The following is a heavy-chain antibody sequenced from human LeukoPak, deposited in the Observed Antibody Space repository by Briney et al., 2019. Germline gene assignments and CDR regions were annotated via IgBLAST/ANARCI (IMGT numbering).Heavy chain of an antibody. D-gene: IGHD6-19*01. CDR3: ARVRGGFYSSGGEVGFDY. Sequence: ASVKVSCKASGYTFTGYYMHWVRQAPGQGLEWMGWINPNSGGTNYAQKFQGRVTMTRDTSISTAYMELSRLRSDDTAVYYCARVRGGFYSSGGEVGFDYWGQGTLVTVSS. V-gene: IGHV1-2*02. J-gene: IGHJ4*02. CDR1: GYTFTGYY. CDR2: INPNSGGT.